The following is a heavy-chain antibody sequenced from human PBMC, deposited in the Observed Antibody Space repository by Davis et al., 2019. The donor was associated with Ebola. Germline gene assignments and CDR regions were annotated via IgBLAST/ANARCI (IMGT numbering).Heavy chain of an antibody. D-gene: IGHD6-13*01. CDR1: GGSFSSYY. CDR2: IYNSGST. CDR3: ARDGGYSSSWYRGNYYYYYGMDV. J-gene: IGHJ6*02. V-gene: IGHV4-4*08. Sequence: SETLSLTCTVSGGSFSSYYYSWIRQSPGKGLEWIGYIYNSGSTNYNPSLKSRVTISVDTSKNQFSLKLSSVTAADTAVYYGARDGGYSSSWYRGNYYYYYGMDVWGQGTTVTVSS.